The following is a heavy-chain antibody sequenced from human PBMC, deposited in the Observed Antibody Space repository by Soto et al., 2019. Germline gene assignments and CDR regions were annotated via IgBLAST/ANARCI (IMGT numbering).Heavy chain of an antibody. CDR2: IQNDASLT. V-gene: IGHV3-74*01. Sequence: LVESGGGLVQSGGSLRLSCAASGFTFDYYWMHWVRQVQGKGLLWVSHIQNDASLTTYADSVKGRFIISRDNAKNTLYLQMKGLRVEDTAVYFCVRWQRGGFDLWGQGTIVTVSS. CDR3: VRWQRGGFDL. CDR1: GFTFDYYW. J-gene: IGHJ3*01. D-gene: IGHD2-15*01.